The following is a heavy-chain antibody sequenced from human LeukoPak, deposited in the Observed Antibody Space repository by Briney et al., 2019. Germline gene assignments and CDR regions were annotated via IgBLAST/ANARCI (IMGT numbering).Heavy chain of an antibody. J-gene: IGHJ6*02. CDR1: GFTFSSYW. V-gene: IGHV3-74*03. CDR3: VRGYSFGPYGMDV. Sequence: PGGSLRLSCATSGFTFSSYWMHWVRQAPGKGLVWVSRIKSDGGSTTDADSVKGRFTISRDNAKNTLYLQMSSLRAEDTAVYFCVRGYSFGPYGMDVWGQGTTVTVSS. CDR2: IKSDGGST. D-gene: IGHD2-15*01.